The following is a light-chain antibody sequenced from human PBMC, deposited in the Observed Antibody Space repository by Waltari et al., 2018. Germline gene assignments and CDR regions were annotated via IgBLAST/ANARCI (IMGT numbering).Light chain of an antibody. Sequence: EIVLTQSPGTLSLSPGERATPSCRASQSIHTTYLAWYQKKPGQAPRPLIHGASSRATDIPARFSGSGSGTDFTLTISRLEPEDFAIYYCQQYVTSVTFGGGTKVEI. CDR1: QSIHTTY. CDR2: GAS. J-gene: IGKJ4*01. CDR3: QQYVTSVT. V-gene: IGKV3-20*01.